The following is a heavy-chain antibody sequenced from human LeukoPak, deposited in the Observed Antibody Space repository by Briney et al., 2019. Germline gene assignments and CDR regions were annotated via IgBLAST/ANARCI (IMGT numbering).Heavy chain of an antibody. D-gene: IGHD5-24*01. V-gene: IGHV1-2*02. CDR2: INPRSGDT. CDR3: ARDWSGYNPIYYFDS. J-gene: IGHJ4*02. Sequence: ASVKVSCKASGYTFTSYDINWVRQAPGQGLEWMGWINPRSGDTTYAQKFLGRVTMTRDTSNNTAYMDLSSLRSDDTAVYYCARDWSGYNPIYYFDSWGQGTLVTVSS. CDR1: GYTFTSYD.